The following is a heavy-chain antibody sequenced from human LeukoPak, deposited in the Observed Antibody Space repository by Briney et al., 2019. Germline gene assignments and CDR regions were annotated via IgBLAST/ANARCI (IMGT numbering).Heavy chain of an antibody. Sequence: SETLSLTCAVSGSMYSYYWSWIRQPPGKGLEWIGSIYYSGSTYYNPSLKSRVTISVDTSKNQFSLKLSSVTAADTAVYYCARIEYSGYERSFDYWGQGTLVTVSS. CDR3: ARIEYSGYERSFDY. J-gene: IGHJ4*02. CDR1: GSMYSYY. CDR2: IYYSGST. D-gene: IGHD5-12*01. V-gene: IGHV4-59*12.